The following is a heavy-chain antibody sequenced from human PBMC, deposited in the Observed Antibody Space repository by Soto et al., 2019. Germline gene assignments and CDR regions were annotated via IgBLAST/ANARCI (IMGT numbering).Heavy chain of an antibody. CDR1: GGSISSGVYY. V-gene: IGHV4-31*03. CDR2: IYYSGIT. J-gene: IGHJ4*02. Sequence: SETLSLTCTVSGGSISSGVYYWSWIRHHPGKGLEWIGYIYYSGITYYNPSLKSRVTISVDTSKNQFSLKLSSVTAADTAVYYGARGFGPCSSPSCSTSFDYWGQGTLVTVSS. D-gene: IGHD2-2*01. CDR3: ARGFGPCSSPSCSTSFDY.